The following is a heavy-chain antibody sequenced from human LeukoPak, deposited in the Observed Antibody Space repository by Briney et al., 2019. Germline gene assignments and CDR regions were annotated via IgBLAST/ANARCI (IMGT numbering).Heavy chain of an antibody. J-gene: IGHJ5*02. D-gene: IGHD2-2*01. V-gene: IGHV4-59*01. CDR1: GGSISSYY. CDR2: IYYSGST. CDR3: ARDSSTSDIPWGNWFDP. Sequence: PSETLSLTCTVSGGSISSYYRSWIRQPPGKGLEWIGYIYYSGSTNYNPSLKSRVTISVDTSKNQFSLKLSSVTAADTAVYYCARDSSTSDIPWGNWFDPWGQGTLVTVSS.